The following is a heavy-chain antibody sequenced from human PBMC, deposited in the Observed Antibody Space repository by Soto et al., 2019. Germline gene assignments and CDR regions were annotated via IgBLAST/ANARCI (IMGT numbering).Heavy chain of an antibody. J-gene: IGHJ4*02. V-gene: IGHV1-69*13. D-gene: IGHD3-22*01. CDR2: IIPLFGTA. Sequence: SVKVSCKASGGTFSTYAIDWVRQAPGQGLEWMGGIIPLFGTAKYAQNFQGRITITADESTNTAYMELRSLRSQDTAVYYCARGVNYDSSGSYYFYWGQGTLVTVSS. CDR1: GGTFSTYA. CDR3: ARGVNYDSSGSYYFY.